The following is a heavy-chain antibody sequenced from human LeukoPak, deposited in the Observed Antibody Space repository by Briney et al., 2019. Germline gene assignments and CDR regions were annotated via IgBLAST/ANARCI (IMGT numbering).Heavy chain of an antibody. V-gene: IGHV3-9*01. CDR3: AKDASSIAARPEH. D-gene: IGHD6-6*01. CDR1: GFTFDDYA. J-gene: IGHJ1*01. Sequence: GGSLRLSCAASGFTFDDYAMHWVRQAPGEGLEWVSGISWDSGSIGYADSVKGRFTISRDNAKNSLYLQMNSLRAEDTALYYCAKDASSIAARPEHWGQGTLVTVSS. CDR2: ISWDSGSI.